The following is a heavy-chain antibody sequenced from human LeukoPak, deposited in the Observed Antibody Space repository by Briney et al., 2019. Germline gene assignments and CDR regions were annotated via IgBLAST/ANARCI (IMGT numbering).Heavy chain of an antibody. CDR2: IYDSGST. J-gene: IGHJ3*02. V-gene: IGHV4-30-4*01. D-gene: IGHD2-15*01. CDR1: GASIRSGDYY. Sequence: SETLSLTCTVSGASIRSGDYYWSWIRQPPGKGLEWIGYIYDSGSTYYNLSLKSRITISVDTSENRFSLKLSSVTATDTAVYYCARDCSGGSCYGAFDIWGQGTMVTVSS. CDR3: ARDCSGGSCYGAFDI.